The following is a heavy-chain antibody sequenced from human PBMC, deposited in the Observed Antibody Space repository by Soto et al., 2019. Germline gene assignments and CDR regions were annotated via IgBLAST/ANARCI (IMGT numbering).Heavy chain of an antibody. CDR3: KGLTWFRGMDV. D-gene: IGHD3-10*01. V-gene: IGHV6-1*01. CDR2: TYYKSKWNN. J-gene: IGHJ6*02. CDR1: GDSVSSNSAG. Sequence: SQTLSLTCVISGDSVSSNSAGWNWIRQSPSRGLEWLGRTYYKSKWNNDYALSVKSRITINPDTYKNQFSLHLYSVTPEDTAVYYCKGLTWFRGMDVWGQGTPVSVSS.